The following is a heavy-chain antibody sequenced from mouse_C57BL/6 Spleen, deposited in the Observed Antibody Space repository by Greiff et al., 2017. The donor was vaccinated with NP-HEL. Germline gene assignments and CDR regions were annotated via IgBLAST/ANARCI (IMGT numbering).Heavy chain of an antibody. V-gene: IGHV1-18*01. CDR1: GYTFTDYN. CDR3: ARREAWFAY. CDR2: INPNNGGT. J-gene: IGHJ3*01. Sequence: EVKVVESGPELVKPGASVKIPCKASGYTFTDYNMDWVKQSHGKSLEWIGDINPNNGGTIYNQKFKGKATLTVDKSSSTAYMELRSLTSEDTAVYYCARREAWFAYWGQGTLVTVSA.